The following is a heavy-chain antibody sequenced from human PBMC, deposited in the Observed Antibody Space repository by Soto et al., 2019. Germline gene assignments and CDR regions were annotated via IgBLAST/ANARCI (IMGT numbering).Heavy chain of an antibody. Sequence: EVQLVESGGGLVQPGGSLRLSCATSGFTFSSYWMSWVRQAPGKGLEWVANIKRDGSEKYYVDSVKGRFTISRDNAKNSLYLQMNSLRAEDTAVYYCARDCTYGVCLFDHWGQGTLVTVSS. J-gene: IGHJ4*02. CDR2: IKRDGSEK. CDR3: ARDCTYGVCLFDH. D-gene: IGHD2-8*01. V-gene: IGHV3-7*03. CDR1: GFTFSSYW.